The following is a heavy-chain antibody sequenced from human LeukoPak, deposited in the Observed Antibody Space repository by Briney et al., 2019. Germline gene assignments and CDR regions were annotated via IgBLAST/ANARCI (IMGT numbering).Heavy chain of an antibody. CDR1: GYTFTSYG. J-gene: IGHJ4*02. CDR2: ISAYNGNT. Sequence: ASVKVSCKASGYTFTSYGISWVRQAPGQGLEWMGWISAYNGNTNYAQKLQGRVTMTTDTSTSTAYMELRSLRSDDTAVYYCARGWGYCSSTSYQLTDYWGQGTLVTVSS. V-gene: IGHV1-18*01. CDR3: ARGWGYCSSTSYQLTDY. D-gene: IGHD2-2*01.